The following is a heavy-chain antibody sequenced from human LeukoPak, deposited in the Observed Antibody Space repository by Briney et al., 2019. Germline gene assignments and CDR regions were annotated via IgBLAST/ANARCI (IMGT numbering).Heavy chain of an antibody. Sequence: GGSLRLSCAASGFTFSNYLMHWVRQTPGKGLVWISRISTDGSFTNYADSVKGRFSISRDNAKNTLYLQMNSLRVEDTAVYYCARETVTTYYYYGMDVWGQGTTVTVSS. CDR2: ISTDGSFT. D-gene: IGHD4-11*01. J-gene: IGHJ6*02. V-gene: IGHV3-74*01. CDR3: ARETVTTYYYYGMDV. CDR1: GFTFSNYL.